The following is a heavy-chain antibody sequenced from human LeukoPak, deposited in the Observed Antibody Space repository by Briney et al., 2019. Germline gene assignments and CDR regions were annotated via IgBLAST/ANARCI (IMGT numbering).Heavy chain of an antibody. Sequence: AASVKVSCKASGGSFSNHVFTWVRQAPGQGLEWMGWINPNSGGTNYAQKFQGRVTMTRDTSISTAYMELSRLRSDDTAVYYCAREPRDAFDIWGQGKMVTVSS. J-gene: IGHJ3*02. V-gene: IGHV1-2*02. CDR2: INPNSGGT. CDR3: AREPRDAFDI. CDR1: GGSFSNHV.